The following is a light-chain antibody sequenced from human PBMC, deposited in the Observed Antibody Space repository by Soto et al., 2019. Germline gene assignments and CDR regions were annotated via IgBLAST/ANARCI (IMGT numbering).Light chain of an antibody. Sequence: DIQMTQSPSTLSASVGDRVTITCRASQSISRWLAWYQQKPGKAPKALIYDASTLRSGVQSRFSGGGSGTEFTLTIRSLQPDDFATYYCKQYNTYSTCGQGTRLEIK. CDR2: DAS. CDR1: QSISRW. V-gene: IGKV1-5*01. CDR3: KQYNTYST. J-gene: IGKJ5*01.